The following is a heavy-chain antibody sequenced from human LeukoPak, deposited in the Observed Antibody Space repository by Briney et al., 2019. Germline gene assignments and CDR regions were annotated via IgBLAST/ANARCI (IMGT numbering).Heavy chain of an antibody. CDR2: SYSGGST. D-gene: IGHD7-27*01. Sequence: GGSLRLSCVASAFSDKSNYMSWVRQAPGKGLEWVSVSYSGGSTYYEDSVKGRCTVSSDVSKNTLYLQMNNMRGEDTAVYYCAKGTTNWGSYYMGVWGKGTTVTVSS. CDR1: AFSDKSNY. J-gene: IGHJ6*03. V-gene: IGHV3-53*01. CDR3: AKGTTNWGSYYMGV.